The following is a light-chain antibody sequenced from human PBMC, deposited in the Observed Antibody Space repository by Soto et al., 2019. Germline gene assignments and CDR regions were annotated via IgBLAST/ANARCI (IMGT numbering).Light chain of an antibody. CDR1: QSVLYSSNNKNY. V-gene: IGKV4-1*01. CDR2: WAS. Sequence: DIVMTQSPDSLAVSLGERATINCKSSQSVLYSSNNKNYLAWYQQKPGQPPKLLICWASTRESGVPDRFSGSGSGTDFTLTISRLQAEDVAVYYCQQYYSTLPYTFGQGTKLEIK. CDR3: QQYYSTLPYT. J-gene: IGKJ2*01.